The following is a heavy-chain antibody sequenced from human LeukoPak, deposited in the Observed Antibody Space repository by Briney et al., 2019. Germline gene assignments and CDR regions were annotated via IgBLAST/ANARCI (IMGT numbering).Heavy chain of an antibody. CDR2: IIPIFGTA. D-gene: IGHD1-26*01. Sequence: ASVTVSCKASGGTFSSYAISWVRQAPGQGLEWMGGIIPIFGTANYAQKFQGRVTITADESTSTAYMELSSLRSEDTAVYYCAREVVGATNWFDPWGQGTLVTVSS. CDR3: AREVVGATNWFDP. V-gene: IGHV1-69*13. CDR1: GGTFSSYA. J-gene: IGHJ5*02.